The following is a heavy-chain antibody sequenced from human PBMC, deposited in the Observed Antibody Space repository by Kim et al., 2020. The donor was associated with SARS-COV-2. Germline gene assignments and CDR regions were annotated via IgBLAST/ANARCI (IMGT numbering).Heavy chain of an antibody. J-gene: IGHJ4*02. CDR3: ASGGYSSGWYTS. D-gene: IGHD6-19*01. Sequence: NYAQKCQGRVTITADKSTSTAYMELSSLRSEDTAVYYCASGGYSSGWYTSWGQGTLVTVSS. V-gene: IGHV1-69*02.